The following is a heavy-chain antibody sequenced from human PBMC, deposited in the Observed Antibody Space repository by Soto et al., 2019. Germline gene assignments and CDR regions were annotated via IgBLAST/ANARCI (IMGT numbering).Heavy chain of an antibody. CDR2: IYNNETF. CDR1: CASVSSGSFY. D-gene: IGHD6-19*01. CDR3: ARVPLRYSSSHNFDS. J-gene: IGHJ4*02. Sequence: SETLSLTCSVSCASVSSGSFYWSWIRQPPGKGLEWIGFIYNNETFNYNPSLKSRVTLSVDTSKHQFSLKLSSVTAADTAVYYCARVPLRYSSSHNFDSWGQGALVTAPQ. V-gene: IGHV4-61*01.